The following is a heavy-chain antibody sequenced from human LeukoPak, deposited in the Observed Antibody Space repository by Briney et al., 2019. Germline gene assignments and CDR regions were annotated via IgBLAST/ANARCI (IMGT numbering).Heavy chain of an antibody. CDR2: IIPIFGTA. J-gene: IGHJ4*02. V-gene: IGHV1-69*13. CDR3: AVSDIVVVPAAMYYFDY. Sequence: GASVKVSCKASGGTFSSYAISWVRQAPGQGLEWMGGIIPIFGTANYAQKFQGRVTITADESTSTACMELSSLRSEDTAVYYCAVSDIVVVPAAMYYFDYWGQGTLVTVSS. D-gene: IGHD2-2*01. CDR1: GGTFSSYA.